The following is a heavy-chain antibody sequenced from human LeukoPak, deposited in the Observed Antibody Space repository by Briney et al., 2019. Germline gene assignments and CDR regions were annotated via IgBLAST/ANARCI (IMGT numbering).Heavy chain of an antibody. CDR2: IYYSGST. V-gene: IGHV4-39*01. D-gene: IGHD4-17*01. CDR1: GGSISSSSYY. CDR3: ARMNGDPVLDY. Sequence: TSETLSLTCTVSGGSISSSSYYWGWIRQPPGKGLEWIGSIYYSGSTYYNPSLKSRVTISADTSKNQFSLKLSSVTAADTAVYYCARMNGDPVLDYWGQGTLVTVSS. J-gene: IGHJ4*02.